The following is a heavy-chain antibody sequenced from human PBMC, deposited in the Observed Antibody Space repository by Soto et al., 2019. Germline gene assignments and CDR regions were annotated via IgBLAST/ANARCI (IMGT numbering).Heavy chain of an antibody. CDR1: GGSIDGYN. Sequence: QVQLQESGPGRVKPSETLSLTCTVSGGSIDGYNCAWIRQPPGKALEWVGYVYYHGGSSYNPSLKIRATLSMDAAKSLFSLQLRSVTAVDTAVYYWARQGIGNLHGLVEVWGRGTTVTVSS. J-gene: IGHJ6*02. V-gene: IGHV4-59*08. CDR2: VYYHGGS. CDR3: ARQGIGNLHGLVEV. D-gene: IGHD3-10*01.